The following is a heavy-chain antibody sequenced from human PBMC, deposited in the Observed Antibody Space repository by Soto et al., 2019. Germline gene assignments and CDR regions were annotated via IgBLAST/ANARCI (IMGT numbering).Heavy chain of an antibody. J-gene: IGHJ3*02. CDR3: ARDRRVGATPDAFDI. V-gene: IGHV3-33*07. CDR2: IWYDGSNK. CDR1: GFTFSEAW. D-gene: IGHD1-26*01. Sequence: GGSLRLSCAGSGFTFSEAWINWVRQAPGKGLEWVAVIWYDGSNKYYADSVKGRFTISRDNSKNTLYLQMNSLRAEDTAVYYCARDRRVGATPDAFDIWGQGTMVTVSS.